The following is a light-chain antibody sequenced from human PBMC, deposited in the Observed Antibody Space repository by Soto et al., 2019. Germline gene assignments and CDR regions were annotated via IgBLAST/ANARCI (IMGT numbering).Light chain of an antibody. CDR2: GAS. V-gene: IGKV3-20*01. CDR1: QSVSSY. J-gene: IGKJ1*01. Sequence: EIVLTQSPATLSLSPGERATLSCRASQSVSSYLAWYQQKPGQAPRRLILGASNRAAGIPDRFSGSGSGTDFTLTISRLEPEDFAVYYCQQYGSSGTFGQGTKVDI. CDR3: QQYGSSGT.